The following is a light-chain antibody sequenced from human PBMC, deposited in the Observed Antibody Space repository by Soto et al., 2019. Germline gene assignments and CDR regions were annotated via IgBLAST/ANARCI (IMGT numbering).Light chain of an antibody. CDR2: DDS. J-gene: IGLJ1*01. V-gene: IGLV3-21*02. CDR3: KGWDSSSXHYV. Sequence: SYYLTQPPSVSVAPGQTARITCGGNNIGSKSLHWYKQKPGQAPVLVVYDDSDRPSGIPDRFSGSNSGNTATLTISRVEAGDEADYYCKGWDSSSXHYVCGSGTKV. CDR1: NIGSKS.